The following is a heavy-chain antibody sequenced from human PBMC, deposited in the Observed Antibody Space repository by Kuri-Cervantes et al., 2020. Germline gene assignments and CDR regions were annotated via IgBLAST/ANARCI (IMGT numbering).Heavy chain of an antibody. CDR2: ISFDGSDK. Sequence: GESLKISCAASGFTFSNHGMHWVRQAPGKGLEWVAVISFDGSDKSYADSVKGRFTISRDNSKNTLYLQMISLRAEDTAIYFCARDSGERLRKGSYHSDYWGQGTLVTVSS. CDR1: GFTFSNHG. J-gene: IGHJ4*02. CDR3: ARDSGERLRKGSYHSDY. V-gene: IGHV3-30*03. D-gene: IGHD1-1*01.